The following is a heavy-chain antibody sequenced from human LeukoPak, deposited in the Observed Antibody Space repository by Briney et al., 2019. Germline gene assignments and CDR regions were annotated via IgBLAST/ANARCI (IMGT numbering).Heavy chain of an antibody. D-gene: IGHD3-22*01. V-gene: IGHV3-48*02. CDR3: ARSFSGYYYFEY. CDR1: GFIFSSYA. J-gene: IGHJ4*02. CDR2: ISSSSSTI. Sequence: GGSLRLSCAASGFIFSSYAMSWVRQAPGKGLEWVSYISSSSSTIYQADSVKGRFTISRDNAKNSLYLQMNSLRDEDTAVYYCARSFSGYYYFEYWGQGTLVTVSS.